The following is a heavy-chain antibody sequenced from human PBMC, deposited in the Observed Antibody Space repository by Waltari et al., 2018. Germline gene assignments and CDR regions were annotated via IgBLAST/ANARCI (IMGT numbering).Heavy chain of an antibody. V-gene: IGHV4-34*01. CDR3: ARDHGDYSRGY. J-gene: IGHJ4*02. D-gene: IGHD4-17*01. CDR1: GGSFRDYY. CDR2: INHSENT. Sequence: QVQLQQWGAGLLKPSETLSLTCAFYGGSFRDYYWSWIRQPPGKGLEWMGEINHSENTYSNPSRKSRVTISINTSKNQFSLKLTSVTAADTAVYYCARDHGDYSRGYWGQGTLVIVSS.